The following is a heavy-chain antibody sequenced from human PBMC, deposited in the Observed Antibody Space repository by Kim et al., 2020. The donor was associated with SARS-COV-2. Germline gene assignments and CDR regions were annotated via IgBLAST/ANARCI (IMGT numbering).Heavy chain of an antibody. V-gene: IGHV3-15*01. D-gene: IGHD6-13*01. CDR1: GFTFSNAW. Sequence: GGSLRLSCAASGFTFSNAWMSWVRQAPGKGLEWVGRIKSKTDGGTTDYAATVKGRFTISSDDSKNTLYLQMNSLKTEDTAVYYCTTDVAGQQLVDYWGQGTLVTVSS. CDR2: IKSKTDGGTT. J-gene: IGHJ4*02. CDR3: TTDVAGQQLVDY.